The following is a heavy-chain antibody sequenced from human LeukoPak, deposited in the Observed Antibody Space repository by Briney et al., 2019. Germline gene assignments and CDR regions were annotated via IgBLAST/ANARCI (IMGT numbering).Heavy chain of an antibody. J-gene: IGHJ4*02. CDR1: GFTFSSYA. CDR3: ARDFGPQPLSNIDY. Sequence: GRSLRLSCAASGFTFSSYAMHWVRQAPGKGLEWVAVISYDGSNKYYADSVKGQFTISRDNSQNTLYLQMNSLRAEDTAVYYCARDFGPQPLSNIDYWGQGTLVTVSS. CDR2: ISYDGSNK. V-gene: IGHV3-30*04. D-gene: IGHD2/OR15-2a*01.